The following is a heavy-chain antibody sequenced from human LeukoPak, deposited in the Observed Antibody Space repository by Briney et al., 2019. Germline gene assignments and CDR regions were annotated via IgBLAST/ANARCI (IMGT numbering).Heavy chain of an antibody. CDR2: IYYSGST. CDR3: AGTEVVTAIVNWFDP. J-gene: IGHJ5*02. D-gene: IGHD2-21*02. CDR1: GGSISSSSYY. Sequence: SETLSLTCTVSGGSISSSSYYWGWIRQPPGKGLEWIGSIYYSGSTYYNLSLKSRVTISVDTSKNQFSLKLSSVTAADTAVYYCAGTEVVTAIVNWFDPWGQGTLVTVSS. V-gene: IGHV4-39*07.